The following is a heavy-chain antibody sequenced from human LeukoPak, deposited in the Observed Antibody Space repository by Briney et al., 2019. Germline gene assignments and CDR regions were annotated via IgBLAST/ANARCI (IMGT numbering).Heavy chain of an antibody. Sequence: ASVKVSCKASGYTFNTYGFSWVRQAPGQGLEWMGWINAYNGNTNYAQKLQGRVTMTTETSTGTAYMVLRSLRSDDTAVYYCARRQGTTLSFDYWGQGTLVTVSS. CDR3: ARRQGTTLSFDY. D-gene: IGHD1-1*01. CDR1: GYTFNTYG. V-gene: IGHV1-18*01. J-gene: IGHJ4*02. CDR2: INAYNGNT.